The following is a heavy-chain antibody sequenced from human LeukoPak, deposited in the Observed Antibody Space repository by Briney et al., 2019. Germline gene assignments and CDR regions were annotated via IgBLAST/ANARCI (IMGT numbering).Heavy chain of an antibody. Sequence: SQTLSLTCTVSGGSVSSGSDYWSWIRQPAGKGLEWIGRIYTSGSTNYNPSLKSRVTISVDTSKNQFSLKLSSVPAADTAVYYCARGPTTMVRGVIGFDPWGQGTLVTVSS. CDR3: ARGPTTMVRGVIGFDP. CDR1: GGSVSSGSDY. D-gene: IGHD3-10*01. J-gene: IGHJ5*02. V-gene: IGHV4-61*02. CDR2: IYTSGST.